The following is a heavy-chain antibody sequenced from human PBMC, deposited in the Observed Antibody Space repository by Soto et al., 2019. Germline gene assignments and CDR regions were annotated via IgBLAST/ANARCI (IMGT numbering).Heavy chain of an antibody. D-gene: IGHD2-2*01. CDR2: IYYSGST. CDR1: GGSISSYY. V-gene: IGHV4-59*01. Sequence: QVQLQESGPGLVKPSETLSLTCTVSGGSISSYYWSWIRQPPGKGLEWIGYIYYSGSTNYNPSLKSRVTISVHTSKDQFSLKLSSVTAADTAVYYCARDAALVPAAEYGMDVWGQGTTVTVSS. CDR3: ARDAALVPAAEYGMDV. J-gene: IGHJ6*02.